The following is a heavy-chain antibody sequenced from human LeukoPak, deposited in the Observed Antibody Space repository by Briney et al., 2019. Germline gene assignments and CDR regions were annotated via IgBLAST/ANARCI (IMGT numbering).Heavy chain of an antibody. V-gene: IGHV3-66*01. Sequence: EGSLRLSCAASGFDVSINYMNWIRQSPEKGLEWVSIIHNDGSTYYADSVKGRFTVSRDNSKNTVSLQMDSLRVDDTGIYYCARGFLQLTPYYFDYRGQGALVTVSS. CDR3: ARGFLQLTPYYFDY. CDR2: IHNDGST. D-gene: IGHD1-1*01. CDR1: GFDVSINY. J-gene: IGHJ4*02.